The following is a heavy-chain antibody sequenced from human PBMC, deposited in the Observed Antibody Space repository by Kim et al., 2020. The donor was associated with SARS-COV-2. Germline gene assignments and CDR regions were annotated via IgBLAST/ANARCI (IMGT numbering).Heavy chain of an antibody. CDR2: MNPNSGNT. CDR1: GYTFTSYD. CDR3: ARVIKMTTVTTPGGY. V-gene: IGHV1-8*01. Sequence: ASVKVSCKASGYTFTSYDINWVRQATGQGLEWMGWMNPNSGNTGYAQKFQGRVTMTRNTSISTAYMELSSLRSEDTAVYYCARVIKMTTVTTPGGYWGQGTLVTVSS. D-gene: IGHD4-17*01. J-gene: IGHJ4*02.